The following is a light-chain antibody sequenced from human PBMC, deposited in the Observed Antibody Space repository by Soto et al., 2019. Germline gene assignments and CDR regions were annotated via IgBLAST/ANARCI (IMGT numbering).Light chain of an antibody. CDR2: DAS. Sequence: DIQMTQSPSTLSASVGDRVTITCRASQSFSTWLAWFQQKPGKAPKLLMYDASTLESGVPSRFSGSGSGTEFTLTISSLQPDDFATYHCQQYSSSKWTFGQGTKVEIK. J-gene: IGKJ1*01. CDR1: QSFSTW. V-gene: IGKV1-5*01. CDR3: QQYSSSKWT.